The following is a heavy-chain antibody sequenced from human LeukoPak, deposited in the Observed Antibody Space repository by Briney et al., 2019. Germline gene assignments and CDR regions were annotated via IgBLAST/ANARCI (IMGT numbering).Heavy chain of an antibody. CDR2: FDPEDGET. CDR3: AREGRDGYNWAVDY. Sequence: RGASVKVSCKVSGYTLTELSMHWVRQAPGKGLEWMGGFDPEDGETIYAQKFQGRVTITADESTSTAYMELSSLRSEDTAVYYCAREGRDGYNWAVDYWGQGTLVTVSS. CDR1: GYTLTELS. V-gene: IGHV1-24*01. D-gene: IGHD5-24*01. J-gene: IGHJ4*02.